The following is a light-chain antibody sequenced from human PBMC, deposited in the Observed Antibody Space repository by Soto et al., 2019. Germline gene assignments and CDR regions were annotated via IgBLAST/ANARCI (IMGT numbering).Light chain of an antibody. CDR3: QQYSKWPIT. CDR2: GAS. V-gene: IGKV3-15*01. J-gene: IGKJ5*01. Sequence: EIVLTQSPATLSVSPGERATLSCRASESTNNYLAWYQQKPGQAPRLLIDGASTRAAGIPPRFSGSGSGTEFTLTISSLQSEDFAVYYCQQYSKWPITFGQGTRLEIK. CDR1: ESTNNY.